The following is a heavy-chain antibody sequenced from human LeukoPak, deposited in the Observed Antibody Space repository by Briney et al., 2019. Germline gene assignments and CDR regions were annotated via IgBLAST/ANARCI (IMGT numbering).Heavy chain of an antibody. CDR3: ARGNYNNGWMKQATDY. Sequence: SETLSLTCGDYGGSFSGYYWSWSRQPPGKGPEWIGEINHTGDTNYNPSLKSRVTMSVDTSKKQFSLNLSSVTAADTAVYYCARGNYNNGWMKQATDYWGQGTQVTVSS. CDR1: GGSFSGYY. CDR2: INHTGDT. D-gene: IGHD6-19*01. J-gene: IGHJ4*02. V-gene: IGHV4-34*01.